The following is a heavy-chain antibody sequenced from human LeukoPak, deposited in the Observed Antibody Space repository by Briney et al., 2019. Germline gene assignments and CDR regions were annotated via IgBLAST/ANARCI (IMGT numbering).Heavy chain of an antibody. V-gene: IGHV1-18*04. Sequence: ASVKVSCKASGYTFTGYYLHWVRQAPGQGLEWMGWISAYNGNTNYAQKLQGRVTMTTDTSTSTAYMELRSLRSDDTAVYYCARGPALLWFGELSYAFDIWGQGTMVTVSS. CDR3: ARGPALLWFGELSYAFDI. CDR2: ISAYNGNT. CDR1: GYTFTGYY. D-gene: IGHD3-10*01. J-gene: IGHJ3*02.